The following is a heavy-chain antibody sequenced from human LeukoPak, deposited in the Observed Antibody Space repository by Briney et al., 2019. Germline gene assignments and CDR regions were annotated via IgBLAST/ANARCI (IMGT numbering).Heavy chain of an antibody. CDR2: ISSTTSTI. Sequence: PGGSLRLSFAASGFTFSSYRMNWVRQAPGKGLEWVSYISSTTSTIYYADSVKGRFTISRDNAKNSLYLQTNSLRAEDTAVYYCARDVTYYGGDWFDPWGQGTLVTVSS. J-gene: IGHJ5*02. V-gene: IGHV3-48*04. CDR1: GFTFSSYR. CDR3: ARDVTYYGGDWFDP. D-gene: IGHD4-23*01.